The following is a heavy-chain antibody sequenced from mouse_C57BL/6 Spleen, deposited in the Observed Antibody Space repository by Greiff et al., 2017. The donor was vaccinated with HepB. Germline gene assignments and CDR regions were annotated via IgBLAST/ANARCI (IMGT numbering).Heavy chain of an antibody. CDR1: GYAFSSSW. CDR3: AREGNYDYEVYYFDY. D-gene: IGHD2-4*01. V-gene: IGHV1-82*01. CDR2: IYPGDGDT. Sequence: QVQLQQSGPELVKPGASVKISCKASGYAFSSSWMNWVKQRPGKGLEWIGRIYPGDGDTNYNGKFKGKATLTADKSSSTAYMQLSSLTSEDSAVYFCAREGNYDYEVYYFDYWGQGTTLTVSS. J-gene: IGHJ2*01.